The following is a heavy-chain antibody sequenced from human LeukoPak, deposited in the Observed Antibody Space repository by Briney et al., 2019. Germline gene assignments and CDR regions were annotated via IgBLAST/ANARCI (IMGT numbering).Heavy chain of an antibody. CDR2: IYHSGST. V-gene: IGHV4-38-2*02. CDR1: GYSISSGYY. J-gene: IGHJ4*02. D-gene: IGHD3-10*01. CDR3: AREGLLWFGELSL. Sequence: SETLSLTCAVSGYSISSGYYGGWIRQPPGKGLEWIGSIYHSGSTYYNPSLKSRVTISVDTSKNQFSLKLSSVTAADTAVYYCAREGLLWFGELSLGGQGTLVTVSS.